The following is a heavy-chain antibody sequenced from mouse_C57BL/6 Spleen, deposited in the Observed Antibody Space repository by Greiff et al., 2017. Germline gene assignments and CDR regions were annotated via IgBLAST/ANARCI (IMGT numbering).Heavy chain of an antibody. CDR2: INPNNGGT. V-gene: IGHV1-26*01. CDR1: GYTFTDYY. J-gene: IGHJ2*01. CDR3: AREGNFFFDY. Sequence: VQLQQSGPELVKPGASVKISCKASGYTFTDYYMNWVKQSHGKSLEWIGDINPNNGGTSYNQKFKGKATLTVDKSSSTAYMELRSLTSEDSAVYYCAREGNFFFDYWGQGTTRTVSS.